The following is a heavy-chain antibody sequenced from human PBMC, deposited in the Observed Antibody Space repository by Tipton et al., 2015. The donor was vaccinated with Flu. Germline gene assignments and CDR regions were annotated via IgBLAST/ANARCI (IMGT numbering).Heavy chain of an antibody. J-gene: IGHJ4*02. Sequence: TLSLTCNVSGDSISTGSHYWNWIRQPAGKGLEWIGRIYTSGSTTYNPSLKSRVTISIDTSKNQFSLKLSSVTAADTAVYYCARGYCSGGICYPDYWGQGTLVAVSS. CDR2: IYTSGST. CDR1: GDSISTGSHY. CDR3: ARGYCSGGICYPDY. D-gene: IGHD2-15*01. V-gene: IGHV4-61*02.